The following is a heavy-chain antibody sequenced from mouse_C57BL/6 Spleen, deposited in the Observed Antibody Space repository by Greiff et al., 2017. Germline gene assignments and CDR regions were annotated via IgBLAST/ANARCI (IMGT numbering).Heavy chain of an antibody. J-gene: IGHJ2*01. Sequence: VQGVESGAELVKPGASVKISCTASGYAFSSYWLNWVKQRPGKGLEWIGQIYPGDGDTNYNGKFKGKATLTADTSSSTAYMQLSSLTSEDSAVYFCARSGGLLSDYWGKGTTLTVSS. CDR3: ARSGGLLSDY. V-gene: IGHV1-80*01. D-gene: IGHD2-10*01. CDR1: GYAFSSYW. CDR2: IYPGDGDT.